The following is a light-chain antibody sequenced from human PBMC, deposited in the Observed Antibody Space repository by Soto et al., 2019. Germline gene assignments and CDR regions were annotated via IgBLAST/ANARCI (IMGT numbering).Light chain of an antibody. CDR3: CSYAGSSTFVV. CDR1: SSDVGSYNL. Sequence: QSVLTQPASVSGSPGQWITISCTGTSSDVGSYNLVSWYQQHPGKAPKLMIYEVSKRPSGVSNRFSGSKSGNTASLTISGLQAEDEADYYCCSYAGSSTFVVFGGGTKLTVL. J-gene: IGLJ2*01. V-gene: IGLV2-23*02. CDR2: EVS.